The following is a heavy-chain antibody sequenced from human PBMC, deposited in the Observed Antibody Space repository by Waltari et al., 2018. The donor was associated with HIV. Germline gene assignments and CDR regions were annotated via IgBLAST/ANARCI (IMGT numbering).Heavy chain of an antibody. D-gene: IGHD3-22*01. CDR3: ASRYYYDSSGYSDI. CDR2: IYSGGST. J-gene: IGHJ3*02. V-gene: IGHV3-53*02. Sequence: EVQLVEIGGGLLQPGGTRGLPCAPSGFTARSTYMSWVRPAPGKGLEWVSVIYSGGSTYYADSVKGRFTISRDNSKNTLYLQMNSLRAEDTAVYYCASRYYYDSSGYSDIWGQGTMVTVSS. CDR1: GFTARSTY.